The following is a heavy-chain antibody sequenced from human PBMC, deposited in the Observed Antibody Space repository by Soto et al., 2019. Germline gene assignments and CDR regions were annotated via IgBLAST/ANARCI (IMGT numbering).Heavy chain of an antibody. CDR2: ITSSSTYI. J-gene: IGHJ4*02. CDR3: ARYRGSGSSVHLEY. Sequence: PGGSLRLSCAASGFTFSSYTMNWVRQAPGEGLEWVSSITSSSTYIYYADSVKGRFTISRDNAKNSLYLQMNSLRAEDTAVYYCARYRGSGSSVHLEYWGQGTRVNVAS. V-gene: IGHV3-21*01. CDR1: GFTFSSYT. D-gene: IGHD5-12*01.